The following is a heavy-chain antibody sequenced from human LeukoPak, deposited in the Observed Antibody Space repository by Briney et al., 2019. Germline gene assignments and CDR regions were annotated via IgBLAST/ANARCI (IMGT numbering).Heavy chain of an antibody. CDR2: ISYDGSDK. V-gene: IGHV3-30*04. J-gene: IGHJ5*02. CDR1: GFTFSSYA. CDR3: ATSRRQGFDP. Sequence: GGSLRLSCVASGFTFSSYAMHWVRQAPGKGLEWVTVISYDGSDKFYADSVKGRFTISRDNSKDTLYLQMNSLRVEDTAVYYCATSRRQGFDPWGLGTLVTVSS.